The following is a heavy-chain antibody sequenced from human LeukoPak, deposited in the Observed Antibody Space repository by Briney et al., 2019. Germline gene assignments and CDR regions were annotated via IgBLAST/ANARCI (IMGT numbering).Heavy chain of an antibody. J-gene: IGHJ4*02. Sequence: GGSLRLSCVASGITFSSYWMHWVRQAPGKGLELVSIISGSGGSTSYADSVKGRFTISRDNYKNTLYLQMNSLRAEDTAVYYCAKGSLSLMGVYDYWGQGTQVIVSS. D-gene: IGHD2-8*01. V-gene: IGHV3-23*01. CDR3: AKGSLSLMGVYDY. CDR1: GITFSSYW. CDR2: ISGSGGST.